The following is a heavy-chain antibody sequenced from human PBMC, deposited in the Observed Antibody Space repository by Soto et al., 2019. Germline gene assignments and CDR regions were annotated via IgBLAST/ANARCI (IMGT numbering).Heavy chain of an antibody. CDR3: ACSGG. CDR1: GFPFSSYG. Sequence: QVQLVESGGGVVQPGRSLRLSCAASGFPFSSYGMHWVRQAPGKGLEWVAVIWYDGSNKYYADSVKGRFTISRDNSKNMLYLQMNSLRAEDTAVYYCACSGGWGQGTLVTVSS. D-gene: IGHD6-19*01. CDR2: IWYDGSNK. V-gene: IGHV3-33*01. J-gene: IGHJ4*02.